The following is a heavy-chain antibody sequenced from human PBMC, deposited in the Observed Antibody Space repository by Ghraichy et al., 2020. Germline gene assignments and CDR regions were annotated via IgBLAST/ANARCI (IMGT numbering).Heavy chain of an antibody. CDR1: GGSFNGYY. V-gene: IGHV4-34*01. Sequence: SETLPLTCAVYGGSFNGYYWSWIRQSPGKGLEWIGEINHSGNTNYNPSLKSRVTISVDTSKNQFSLKLNSVTAADTAVYYCAGSGEILVVVFDYWGQGTPVTVSS. CDR3: AGSGEILVVVFDY. J-gene: IGHJ4*02. CDR2: INHSGNT. D-gene: IGHD3-22*01.